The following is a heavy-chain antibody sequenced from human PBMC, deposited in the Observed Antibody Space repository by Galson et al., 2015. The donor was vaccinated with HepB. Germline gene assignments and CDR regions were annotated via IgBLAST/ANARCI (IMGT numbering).Heavy chain of an antibody. CDR3: ARDEIHFGVYYDFWSGYYTPTARWFDP. CDR2: IIPILGIA. D-gene: IGHD3-3*01. V-gene: IGHV1-69*04. J-gene: IGHJ5*02. CDR1: GGTFSSYA. Sequence: SVKVSCKASGGTFSSYAIRWVRQAPGQGLEWMGRIIPILGIANYAQKFQGRVTITADKSTSTAYMELSSLRSEDTAVYYCARDEIHFGVYYDFWSGYYTPTARWFDPWGQGTLVTVSS.